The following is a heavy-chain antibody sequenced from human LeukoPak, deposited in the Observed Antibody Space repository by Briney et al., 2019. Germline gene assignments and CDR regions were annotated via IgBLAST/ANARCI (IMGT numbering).Heavy chain of an antibody. CDR2: IYYRGNT. Sequence: SETLSLNCTVSGCSLNHYHWGWIPQPPGKGVEWIGSIYYRGNTFYNPSLRNRVSISIDTSKGRFSLNLNSVTAADTAVYFCTRDREHGTQDSWGQGTLVTVS. D-gene: IGHD1-26*01. J-gene: IGHJ4*02. CDR1: GCSLNHYH. CDR3: TRDREHGTQDS. V-gene: IGHV4-39*07.